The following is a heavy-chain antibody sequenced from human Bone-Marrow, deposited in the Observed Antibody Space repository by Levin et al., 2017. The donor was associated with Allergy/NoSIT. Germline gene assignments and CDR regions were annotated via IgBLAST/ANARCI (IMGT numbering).Heavy chain of an antibody. Sequence: PSETLSLTCTVSGDSISNGGYYWSWIRQYPGRGLEWIGYSYYTGNTYYNPSLKSRVTISVDTSKNQFSLNLRSVTAADTAVYYCARRARNGYVFQHWGQGTLVTVSS. CDR2: SYYTGNT. J-gene: IGHJ1*01. CDR3: ARRARNGYVFQH. D-gene: IGHD3-22*01. CDR1: GDSISNGGYY. V-gene: IGHV4-31*03.